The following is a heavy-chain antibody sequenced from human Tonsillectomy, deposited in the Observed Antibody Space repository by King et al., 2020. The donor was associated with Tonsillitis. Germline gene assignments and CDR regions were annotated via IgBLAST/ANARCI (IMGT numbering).Heavy chain of an antibody. CDR1: GFTFSTFA. D-gene: IGHD4-17*01. CDR3: AREEGDYALDV. CDR2: IWYDETNK. Sequence: GQLVQSGGGVVQPGRSLTLSCAASGFTFSTFAMHWVRQAPGKGLEWVALIWYDETNKYYADSVKGRFTISRDNSKNTLYLQMNSLRAEDTAVYYCAREEGDYALDVWGKGTTVTVSS. V-gene: IGHV3-33*08. J-gene: IGHJ6*04.